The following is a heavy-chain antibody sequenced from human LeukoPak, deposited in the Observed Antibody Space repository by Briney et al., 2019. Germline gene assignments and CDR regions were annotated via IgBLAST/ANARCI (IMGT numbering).Heavy chain of an antibody. V-gene: IGHV1-69*01. Sequence: VKGSSQASGGALSTHSITRGRQAPGQRGEGVGGVIPIFGTANYAQKFQGRVTITADESTSTAYMELSSLRSEDTAVYYCASLPYSSAPYYYYYYGMDVWGQGTTVTVSS. CDR1: GGALSTHS. CDR3: ASLPYSSAPYYYYYYGMDV. D-gene: IGHD6-25*01. J-gene: IGHJ6*02. CDR2: VIPIFGTA.